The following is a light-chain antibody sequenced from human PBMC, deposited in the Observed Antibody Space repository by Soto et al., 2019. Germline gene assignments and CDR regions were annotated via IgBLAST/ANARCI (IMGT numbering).Light chain of an antibody. Sequence: EIVLTQSPATLSLSPGEGATLSCRASQSVGISLAWYQQNPGQAPRLLIYDASNRASGIPARFSGSGSGTEFTLTIGSLEPEDFAVYYCQQRTNWPLTFGGGTKVEIK. V-gene: IGKV3-11*01. CDR3: QQRTNWPLT. CDR1: QSVGIS. J-gene: IGKJ4*01. CDR2: DAS.